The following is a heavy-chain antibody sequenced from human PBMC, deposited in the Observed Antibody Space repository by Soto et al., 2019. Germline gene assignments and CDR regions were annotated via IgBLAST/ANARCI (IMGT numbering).Heavy chain of an antibody. J-gene: IGHJ4*02. CDR3: ARGDGGTAYDC. CDR2: ISSSSSYI. Sequence: EVQLVESGGGLVKPGGSLRLSCAASGFTFSSYSMTWVRQAPGKGLEWVSSISSSSSYIYYADSVKGRFTISRDNAKNSLYLQMNSLRAEDPAVYYCARGDGGTAYDCWGQGTLVTVSS. V-gene: IGHV3-21*01. D-gene: IGHD2-15*01. CDR1: GFTFSSYS.